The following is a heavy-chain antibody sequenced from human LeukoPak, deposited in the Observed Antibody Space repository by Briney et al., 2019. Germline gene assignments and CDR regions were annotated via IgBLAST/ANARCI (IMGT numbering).Heavy chain of an antibody. Sequence: GGSLRLSCAASGFTFSSYSMNWVRQAPGKGLEWVSSISSSSSYIYYADSVKGRFTISRDNAKKSLYLQMNSLRAEDTAVYYCARDRGYSYGNQYGMDVWGQGTTATVSS. CDR2: ISSSSSYI. CDR3: ARDRGYSYGNQYGMDV. D-gene: IGHD5-18*01. CDR1: GFTFSSYS. V-gene: IGHV3-21*01. J-gene: IGHJ6*02.